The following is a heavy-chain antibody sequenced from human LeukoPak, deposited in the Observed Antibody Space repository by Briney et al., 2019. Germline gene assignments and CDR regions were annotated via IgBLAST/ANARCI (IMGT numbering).Heavy chain of an antibody. CDR1: GYSISSGYY. CDR2: IYHSGTI. J-gene: IGHJ4*02. V-gene: IGHV4-38-2*02. CDR3: ARDETYYYVY. Sequence: KPSQTLSLTCTVSGYSISSGYYWGWIRQAPGKGLEWIGSIYHSGTIKYNPSLKSRVTISVDTSKNQFSLKLSSVTAADTAVYYCARDETYYYVYWGQGTLVTVSS.